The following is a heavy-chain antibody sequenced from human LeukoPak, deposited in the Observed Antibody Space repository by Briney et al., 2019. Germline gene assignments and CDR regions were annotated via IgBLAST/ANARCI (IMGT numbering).Heavy chain of an antibody. V-gene: IGHV1-69*06. Sequence: ASVKASCKASGGTFSSYAISWVRQAPGQGLEWMGGIIPIFGTANYAQKFQGRVTITADKSTSTAYMELSSLRSEDTAVYYCARAKEGYCSGGSCYYYYYYMDVWGKGTTVTVSS. CDR2: IIPIFGTA. D-gene: IGHD2-15*01. J-gene: IGHJ6*03. CDR3: ARAKEGYCSGGSCYYYYYYMDV. CDR1: GGTFSSYA.